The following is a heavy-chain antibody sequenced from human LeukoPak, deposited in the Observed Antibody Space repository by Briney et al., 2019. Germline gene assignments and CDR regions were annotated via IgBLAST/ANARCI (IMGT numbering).Heavy chain of an antibody. Sequence: GGSLRLSCAASGFTFSSYGMHWVRQAPGKGLEWVAVISYDGSDKYYADSVKGRFTISRDNSKNTLYLQMNSLRAEDTAVYYCARAHYDIWAIDYWGQGTLVTVSS. D-gene: IGHD3-9*01. CDR2: ISYDGSDK. CDR1: GFTFSSYG. V-gene: IGHV3-30*03. J-gene: IGHJ4*02. CDR3: ARAHYDIWAIDY.